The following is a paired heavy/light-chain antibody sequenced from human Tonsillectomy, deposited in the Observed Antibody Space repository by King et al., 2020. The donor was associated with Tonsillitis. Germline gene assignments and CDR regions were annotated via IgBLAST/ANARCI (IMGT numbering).Light chain of an antibody. CDR1: NIGTGSKS. Sequence: SYVLTQPPSVSVAPGKTAMITCGGNNIGTGSKSVHWYQQKPGQAPVLVIYYDTDRPSGIPERFSGSNSGNTATLTISRVEAGDEADYYCQVWDSTSDHWVFGGGTKLTVL. CDR2: YDT. CDR3: QVWDSTSDHWV. J-gene: IGLJ3*02. V-gene: IGLV3-21*01.
Heavy chain of an antibody. CDR1: GFTFSTYT. D-gene: IGHD6-13*01. Sequence: EVQLVESGGGLVKPGGSLRLSCAASGFTFSTYTMNWVRRAPGKGLEWVSSISDSSIYIYYADSMKGRFTISRDNAKNSLYLQINSLRAEDTAVYYCARDCIAAAGTINAFDIWGQGTMVTVSS. CDR3: ARDCIAAAGTINAFDI. V-gene: IGHV3-21*01. CDR2: ISDSSIYI. J-gene: IGHJ3*02.